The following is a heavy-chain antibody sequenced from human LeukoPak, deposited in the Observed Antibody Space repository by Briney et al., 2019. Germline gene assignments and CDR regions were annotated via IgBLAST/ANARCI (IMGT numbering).Heavy chain of an antibody. CDR2: ISGGGGST. V-gene: IGHV3-23*01. Sequence: GGSLRLSCAASGFTFSSYAMSWVRQAPGKGLEWVSAISGGGGSTYYADSVKGRFTISRDNSKNTLYLQMNSLRAEDTAVYYCAKDRGPRFVGTIFGVVIPNFDYWGQGTLVTVSS. J-gene: IGHJ4*02. CDR3: AKDRGPRFVGTIFGVVIPNFDY. CDR1: GFTFSSYA. D-gene: IGHD3-3*01.